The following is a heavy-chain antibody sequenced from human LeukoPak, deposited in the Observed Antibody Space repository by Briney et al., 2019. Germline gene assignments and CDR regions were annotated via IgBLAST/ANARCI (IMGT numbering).Heavy chain of an antibody. J-gene: IGHJ4*02. V-gene: IGHV3-23*01. CDR3: AKDATPGNSIWDHFDS. CDR1: GFPFNIYG. D-gene: IGHD1-7*01. CDR2: VCGGNDI. Sequence: GGSLRLSCAASGFPFNIYGMSWVRQAPGKGLEWVSSVCGGNDIHYADSVKGRFTGSRDDAKSTVYLQMNSLRVEDTAIYFCAKDATPGNSIWDHFDSWGQGTLVTVSS.